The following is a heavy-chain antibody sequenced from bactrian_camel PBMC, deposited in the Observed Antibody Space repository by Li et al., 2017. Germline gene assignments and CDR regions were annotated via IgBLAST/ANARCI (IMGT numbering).Heavy chain of an antibody. CDR2: IFTGGGNT. V-gene: IGHV3S54*01. CDR3: VRDGYGWWLAN. D-gene: IGHD3*01. Sequence: HVQLVESGGGSVQAGGSLRLSCSAARHRYSNNCMGWFRQPPGKAREGIATIFTGGGNTYYADSVKGRFTISRDNAKKTLYLQMNSLKPEDTAVYYCVRDGYGWWLANWGQGTQVTVS. J-gene: IGHJ4*01. CDR1: RHRYSNNC.